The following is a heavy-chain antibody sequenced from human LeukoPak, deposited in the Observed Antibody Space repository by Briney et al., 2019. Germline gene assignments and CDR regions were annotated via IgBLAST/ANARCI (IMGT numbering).Heavy chain of an antibody. CDR3: AKDFPVSPRTLRFLEWEPGPDY. J-gene: IGHJ4*02. CDR2: IRWDGDRT. D-gene: IGHD3-3*01. CDR1: GFTFDDYA. V-gene: IGHV3-43*02. Sequence: GGSLRLSCAASGFTFDDYAMHWVRQAPGKGLEWVCAIRWDGDRTNYADSVKGRFTISRDNSNNSLYLQMNSLRTEDTALYYCAKDFPVSPRTLRFLEWEPGPDYWGQGTLVTVSS.